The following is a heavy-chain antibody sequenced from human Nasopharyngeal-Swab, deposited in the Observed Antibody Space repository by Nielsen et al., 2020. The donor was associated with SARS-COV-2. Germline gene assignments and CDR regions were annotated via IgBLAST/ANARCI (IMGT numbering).Heavy chain of an antibody. J-gene: IGHJ5*02. CDR3: VRTTLGVPNWFDP. Sequence: SETLSLTCTVSGGSISSSSYYWGWIRQPLGKGLEWIGYIYYSASPKYNPFLKSRVTISVDTSRNQFSLKLSSVTAADTAVYHCVRTTLGVPNWFDPWGQGTLVTVSS. CDR1: GGSISSSSYY. D-gene: IGHD2-2*01. CDR2: IYYSASP. V-gene: IGHV4-61*05.